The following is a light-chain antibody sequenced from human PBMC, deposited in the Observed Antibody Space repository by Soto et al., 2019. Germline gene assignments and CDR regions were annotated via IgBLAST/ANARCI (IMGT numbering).Light chain of an antibody. CDR3: QKYKSAPFT. V-gene: IGKV1-27*01. J-gene: IGKJ3*01. Sequence: DIQMTQSPSSLSASVGDRVTITCRASQDISSYLAWYQQKPGKVPKLLIYAAATLRSGVPSRFGGSGSGTDFTLTISSLQPEDVATYYCQKYKSAPFTFGPGTKVDIK. CDR2: AAA. CDR1: QDISSY.